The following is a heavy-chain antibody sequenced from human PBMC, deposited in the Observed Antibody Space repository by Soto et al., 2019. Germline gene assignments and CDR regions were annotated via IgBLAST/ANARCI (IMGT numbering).Heavy chain of an antibody. CDR1: GFTLGNYW. CDR2: IKEDGSQQ. D-gene: IGHD5-18*01. J-gene: IGHJ4*02. Sequence: AGGSLRLSCLASGFTLGNYWMSWVRQAPGKGLEWVANIKEDGSQQYYVDSVKGRFTISRDNARNSLYLQMNGLRAEDTAVYYCVKDTPAWRQVWGYDYWGQGALVTVSS. V-gene: IGHV3-7*03. CDR3: VKDTPAWRQVWGYDY.